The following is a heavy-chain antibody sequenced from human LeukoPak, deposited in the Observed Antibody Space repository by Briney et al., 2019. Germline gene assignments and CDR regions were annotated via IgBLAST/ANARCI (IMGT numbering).Heavy chain of an antibody. J-gene: IGHJ6*02. CDR3: ARCGWYESGAYYYGMDV. CDR1: GGSISSYY. Sequence: SETLSLTCTVSGGSISSYYWSWIRQPPGKGLEWIGYIYYSGSTNYNPSLKSRVTISVDTSKNQFSLKLSSVTAADTAVYYCARCGWYESGAYYYGMDVWGQGTTVTDSS. D-gene: IGHD6-19*01. CDR2: IYYSGST. V-gene: IGHV4-59*01.